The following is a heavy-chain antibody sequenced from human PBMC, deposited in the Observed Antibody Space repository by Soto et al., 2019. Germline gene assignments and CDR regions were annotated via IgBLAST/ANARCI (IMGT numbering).Heavy chain of an antibody. CDR1: GGTFSSYA. V-gene: IGHV1-69*12. J-gene: IGHJ4*02. CDR3: AIVKYGCEGYFDY. Sequence: QVQLVQSGAEVKKPGSSVKVSCKASGGTFSSYAISWVRQAPGQGLEWMGGIIPIFGTANYAQKFEGRVTITEVESTSTVYMEYSSLGCEVTCWYYCAIVKYGCEGYFDYWGQGTLVTVSS. D-gene: IGHD4-17*01. CDR2: IIPIFGTA.